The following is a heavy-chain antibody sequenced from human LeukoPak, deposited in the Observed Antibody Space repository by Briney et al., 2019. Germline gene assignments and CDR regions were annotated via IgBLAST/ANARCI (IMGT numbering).Heavy chain of an antibody. CDR1: GYTFTSYD. V-gene: IGHV1-8*01. CDR3: ARVFRGSYNYLRVFDY. D-gene: IGHD1-26*01. Sequence: ASAKVSCKASGYTFTSYDINWVRQATGQGLEWMGWMNPNSGNTGYAQKFQGRVTMTRNTSISTAYMELSSLRSEDTAVYYCARVFRGSYNYLRVFDYWGQGTLVTVSS. CDR2: MNPNSGNT. J-gene: IGHJ4*02.